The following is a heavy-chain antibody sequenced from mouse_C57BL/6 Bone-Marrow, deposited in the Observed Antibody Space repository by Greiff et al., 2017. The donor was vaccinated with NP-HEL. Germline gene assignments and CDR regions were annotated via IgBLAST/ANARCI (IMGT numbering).Heavy chain of an antibody. CDR1: GYSITSDY. CDR2: ISYSGST. CDR3: ARSDYYGSSQGYFDV. J-gene: IGHJ1*03. Sequence: EVKLMESGPGLAKPSQTLSLTCSVTGYSITSDYWNWIRKFPGNKLEYMGYISYSGSTYYNPSLKSRISITRDTSKNQYYLQLNSVTTEDTATYYCARSDYYGSSQGYFDVWGTGTTVTVSS. V-gene: IGHV3-8*01. D-gene: IGHD1-1*01.